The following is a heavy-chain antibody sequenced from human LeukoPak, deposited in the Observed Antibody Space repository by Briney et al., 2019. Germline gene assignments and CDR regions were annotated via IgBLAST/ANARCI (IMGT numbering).Heavy chain of an antibody. V-gene: IGHV3-30*18. CDR2: ISYDGSNK. J-gene: IGHJ6*02. Sequence: PGGSLRLSCAASGFTFSSYGMHWVRQAPGKGLEWVAVISYDGSNKYYADSVKGRFTISRDNSKNTLYLQMNSLRAEDTAVYYCAKGLAAAGTFGGLDGMDVWGQGTTVTVSS. CDR1: GFTFSSYG. CDR3: AKGLAAAGTFGGLDGMDV. D-gene: IGHD6-13*01.